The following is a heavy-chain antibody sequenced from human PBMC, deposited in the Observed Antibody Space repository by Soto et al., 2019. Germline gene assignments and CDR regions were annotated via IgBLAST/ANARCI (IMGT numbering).Heavy chain of an antibody. J-gene: IGHJ4*02. CDR1: GFPFSDYA. V-gene: IGHV3-23*01. Sequence: EVQLLESGGGLAQPGGSLRVSCAASGFPFSDYAMSWVRQAPGKGLEWVSIITATDGSTYYADSVKGRFTISRDDAKNTLHLQMNSLRVEDTAVYYCVKGLYVWGVTGDYCGQGTLVTVSS. CDR3: VKGLYVWGVTGDY. CDR2: ITATDGST. D-gene: IGHD3-16*01.